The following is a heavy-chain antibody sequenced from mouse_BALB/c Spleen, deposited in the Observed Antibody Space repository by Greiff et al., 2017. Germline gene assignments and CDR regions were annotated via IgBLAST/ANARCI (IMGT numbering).Heavy chain of an antibody. CDR3: ARKPPRGYMDV. V-gene: IGHV3-2*02. Sequence: DVKLQESGPGLVKPSQSLSLTCTVSGFSIPSDYVCYCLLQRPGNKLEWRGYISYSGSTCYNPSLKSRIPITRDTPKSHFFLQLNSLTTEDTATYYCARKPPRGYMDVWGAGTTVTVSS. J-gene: IGHJ1*01. CDR1: GFSIPSDYV. CDR2: ISYSGST.